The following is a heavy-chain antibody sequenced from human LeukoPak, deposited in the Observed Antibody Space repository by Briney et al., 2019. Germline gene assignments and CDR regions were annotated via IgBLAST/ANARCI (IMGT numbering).Heavy chain of an antibody. V-gene: IGHV4-30-2*01. D-gene: IGHD4-23*01. Sequence: PSQTLSLTCAVSGGSISSGGYSWSWIRQPPGKGLEWIGYIYHSGSTYYNPSLKSRVTISVDRSKNQFSLKLSSVTAADTAVYYCARVKDGGGARPRHFWYFDLWGRGTLVTVSS. CDR1: GGSISSGGYS. J-gene: IGHJ2*01. CDR3: ARVKDGGGARPRHFWYFDL. CDR2: IYHSGST.